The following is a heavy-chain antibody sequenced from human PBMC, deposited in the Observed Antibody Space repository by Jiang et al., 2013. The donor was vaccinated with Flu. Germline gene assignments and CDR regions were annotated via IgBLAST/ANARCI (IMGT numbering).Heavy chain of an antibody. CDR1: GGTFSSYA. J-gene: IGHJ6*02. CDR3: ARFVVVVAATSYYYYGMDV. CDR2: IIPIFGTA. Sequence: VQLVESGAEVKKPGSSVKVSCKASGGTFSSYAISWVRQAPGQGLEWMGGIIPIFGTANYAQKFQGRVTITADESTSTAYMELSSLRSEDTAVYYCARFVVVVAATSYYYYGMDVWGQGTTVTVSS. D-gene: IGHD2-15*01. V-gene: IGHV1-69*01.